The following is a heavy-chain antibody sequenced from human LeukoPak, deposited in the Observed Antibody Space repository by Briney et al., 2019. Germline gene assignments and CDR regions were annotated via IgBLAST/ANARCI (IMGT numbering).Heavy chain of an antibody. J-gene: IGHJ2*01. CDR3: ARDQGSMIVVRTTTWYFDL. CDR2: INKCGSEI. V-gene: IGHV3-7*01. CDR1: GFTFSNYW. D-gene: IGHD3-22*01. Sequence: PDGSLRLSCAASGFTFSNYWMSWVRQAPGKGLEWLANINKCGSEIYYVDSVKGRFTISRDNGKNSLYLQINSLRADDTAVYYCARDQGSMIVVRTTTWYFDLWGRGTRDPVSS.